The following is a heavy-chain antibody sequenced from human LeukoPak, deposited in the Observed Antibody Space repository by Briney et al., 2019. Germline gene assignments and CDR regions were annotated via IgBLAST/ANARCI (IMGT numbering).Heavy chain of an antibody. Sequence: GGSLRLSCAASGFTFSDYYMSWIRQAPGKGLEWVSYINSRGNTIYYADSVKGRFTISRDNAKNSLYLQMNSLRAEDAAVYYCARVRYDSGWYDYWGQGALVTVSS. CDR3: ARVRYDSGWYDY. V-gene: IGHV3-11*04. D-gene: IGHD6-19*01. CDR2: INSRGNTI. J-gene: IGHJ4*02. CDR1: GFTFSDYY.